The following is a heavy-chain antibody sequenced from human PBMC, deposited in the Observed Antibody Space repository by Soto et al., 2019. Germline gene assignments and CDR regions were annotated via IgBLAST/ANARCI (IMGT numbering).Heavy chain of an antibody. J-gene: IGHJ6*02. CDR2: IYPGDSDT. CDR1: GYSFTSYW. Sequence: GESLKISSKGSGYSFTSYWIGWVRQMPGKGLEWMGIIYPGDSDTRYSPSFQGQVTISADKSISTAYLQWSSLKASDTAMYYCARHRRSVVVGAEGCYYCTDVWDQGTTVAVSS. V-gene: IGHV5-51*01. CDR3: ARHRRSVVVGAEGCYYCTDV. D-gene: IGHD2-15*01.